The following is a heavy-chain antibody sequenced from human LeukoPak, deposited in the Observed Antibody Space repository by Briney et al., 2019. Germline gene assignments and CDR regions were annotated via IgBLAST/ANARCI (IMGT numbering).Heavy chain of an antibody. V-gene: IGHV4-39*02. Sequence: SETLSLTCSVSGVSLSSSSYYWGWIRQPPGRGLEWIGSVYYTGGTYYNPSLRSRVTISADTSKNHFSLKLTSVTAADTAVYYCARDQTYSGSGIYTYFDYWGQGILVTVSS. CDR2: VYYTGGT. CDR3: ARDQTYSGSGIYTYFDY. CDR1: GVSLSSSSYY. J-gene: IGHJ4*02. D-gene: IGHD3-10*01.